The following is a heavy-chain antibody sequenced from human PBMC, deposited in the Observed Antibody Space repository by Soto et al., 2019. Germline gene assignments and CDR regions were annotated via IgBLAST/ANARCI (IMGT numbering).Heavy chain of an antibody. CDR2: IIPIFGTA. CDR1: GGTFSSYA. Sequence: SVKVSCKASGGTFSSYAISWVRQAPGQGLEWMGGIIPIFGTANYAQKFQGRVTITADESTSTAYMELSSLRSEDTAVYYCAIRYCSSTSCLDLYYYYGMDVWGQGTTVTVSS. CDR3: AIRYCSSTSCLDLYYYYGMDV. V-gene: IGHV1-69*13. D-gene: IGHD2-2*01. J-gene: IGHJ6*02.